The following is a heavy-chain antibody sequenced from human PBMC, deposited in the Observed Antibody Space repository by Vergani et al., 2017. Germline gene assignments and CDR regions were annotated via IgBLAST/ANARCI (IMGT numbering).Heavy chain of an antibody. CDR2: ISGSGGST. CDR1: GYTFTDYA. D-gene: IGHD5-12*01. Sequence: VQLVQSGSELKKPGASVKVSCEASGYTFTDYAMNWVRQAPGKGLEWVSGISGSGGSTYYAGSVKGRFTISRDSSKNTLYLQMNSLSAGDTAVYYCAKANPRNSGYDYLYYYHAMDVWGQGTTVTVSS. J-gene: IGHJ6*02. V-gene: IGHV3-23*04. CDR3: AKANPRNSGYDYLYYYHAMDV.